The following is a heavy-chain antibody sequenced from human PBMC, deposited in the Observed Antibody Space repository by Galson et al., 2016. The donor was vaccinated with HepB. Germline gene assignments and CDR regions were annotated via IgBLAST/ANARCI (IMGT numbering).Heavy chain of an antibody. CDR3: ARDPMRFAFDL. CDR2: IKPDGSGK. V-gene: IGHV3-7*03. CDR1: GFTFSSNW. Sequence: SLRLSCAASGFTFSSNWMGWVRQSPGKGLEWVGNIKPDGSGKYYADSVKGRFTISRDNARNSLYLQMSSLRAEDTAIYYCARDPMRFAFDLWGQGTMVTVSS. J-gene: IGHJ3*01.